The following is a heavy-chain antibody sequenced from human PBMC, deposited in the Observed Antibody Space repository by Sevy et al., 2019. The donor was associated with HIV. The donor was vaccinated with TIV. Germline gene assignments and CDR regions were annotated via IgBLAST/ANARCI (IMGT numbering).Heavy chain of an antibody. Sequence: GGSLRLSCTASGFTFSDYYMSWIRQAPGKGLEWVSYISTSSSYPSYPDSVKGQFSISRDNAKNSLYLQMNSLRVEDTAVYYCARVRYNYGQKYFDYWGQGTLVTVSS. V-gene: IGHV3-11*06. CDR2: ISTSSSYP. D-gene: IGHD3-10*01. J-gene: IGHJ4*02. CDR1: GFTFSDYY. CDR3: ARVRYNYGQKYFDY.